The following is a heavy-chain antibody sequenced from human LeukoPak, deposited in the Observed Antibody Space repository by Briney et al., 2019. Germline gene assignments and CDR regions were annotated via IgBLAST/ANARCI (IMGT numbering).Heavy chain of an antibody. Sequence: GGSLRLFCAASGFTFSSYWMSWVRRAPGKWLEWVSYISSSGSTIYYADSVKGRFTISRDNAKNSLYLQMNSLRAEDTAVYYCAELGITMIGGVWGKGTTVTISS. J-gene: IGHJ6*04. CDR1: GFTFSSYW. V-gene: IGHV3-48*04. CDR2: ISSSGSTI. CDR3: AELGITMIGGV. D-gene: IGHD3-10*02.